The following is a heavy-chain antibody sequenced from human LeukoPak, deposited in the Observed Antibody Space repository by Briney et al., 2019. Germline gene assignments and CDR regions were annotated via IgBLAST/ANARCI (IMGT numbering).Heavy chain of an antibody. CDR2: IRSKAYGGTT. V-gene: IGHV3-49*03. CDR1: GYTFGDYA. D-gene: IGHD1-1*01. CDR3: TRHDLISPTDY. J-gene: IGHJ4*02. Sequence: PGRSPRLSCTASGYTFGDYAMSSFREAPGKGLDCVGFIRSKAYGGTTEYAASVKGRFTISRDDSKSIAYLQMNSLKTEDTAVYYCTRHDLISPTDYWGQRTLVTVSS.